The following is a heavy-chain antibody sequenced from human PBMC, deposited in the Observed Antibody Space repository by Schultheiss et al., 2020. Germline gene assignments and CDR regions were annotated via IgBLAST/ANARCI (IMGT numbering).Heavy chain of an antibody. CDR1: RFTISSYA. V-gene: IGHV3-30*04. D-gene: IGHD1-26*01. J-gene: IGHJ4*02. CDR2: ISYDGRNK. CDR3: ASHRWSGSYHHALLVFDI. Sequence: GGSLRLSCAASRFTISSYAMHWGRQAPGKVLEWVAVISYDGRNKYYAESVKGRFTIARDNAKNSLYLQKNSLRAEDTAVYYCASHRWSGSYHHALLVFDIWGQRTLVTVSA.